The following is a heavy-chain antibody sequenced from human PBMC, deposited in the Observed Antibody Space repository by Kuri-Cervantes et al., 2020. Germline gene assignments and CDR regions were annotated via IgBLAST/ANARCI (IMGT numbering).Heavy chain of an antibody. D-gene: IGHD3-22*01. Sequence: ASVKVSCKASGGTFSSYAISWVRQAPGQGLEWMGWINAANGDIQYSQNFQGRVTVSRDTSASTAYMELSSLRSEDTAVYYCARDRRYYYDSSGYWGQGTLVTVSS. V-gene: IGHV1-3*01. CDR3: ARDRRYYYDSSGY. CDR1: GGTFSSYA. CDR2: INAANGDI. J-gene: IGHJ4*02.